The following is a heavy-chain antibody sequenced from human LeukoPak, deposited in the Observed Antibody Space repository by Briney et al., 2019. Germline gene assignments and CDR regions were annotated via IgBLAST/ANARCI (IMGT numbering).Heavy chain of an antibody. CDR3: ASSSVWGSYRYA. V-gene: IGHV3-21*01. Sequence: GGSLRLSCAASGLTFSSYSMNWVRQAPGKGLGWASSISSSSSYIYYADSVKGRFTISRDNAKNSLYLQMNSLRAEDTAVYYCASSSVWGSYRYAWGQGTLVTVSS. J-gene: IGHJ5*02. D-gene: IGHD3-16*02. CDR2: ISSSSSYI. CDR1: GLTFSSYS.